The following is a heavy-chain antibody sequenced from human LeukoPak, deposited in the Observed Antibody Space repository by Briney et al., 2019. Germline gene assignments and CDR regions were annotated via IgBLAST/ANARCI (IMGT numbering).Heavy chain of an antibody. CDR2: ISNSGDAT. CDR1: GFIFSNYA. Sequence: GGSLRLSCAGSGFIFSNYAMSWVRQAPGQGLEWVSTISNSGDATFYADAMKGRFTISRDNSKNTLYLQMYSLRAEDTAIYYCAKAPPYTKYFDYWGQGTLLTVSS. J-gene: IGHJ4*02. D-gene: IGHD1-1*01. V-gene: IGHV3-23*01. CDR3: AKAPPYTKYFDY.